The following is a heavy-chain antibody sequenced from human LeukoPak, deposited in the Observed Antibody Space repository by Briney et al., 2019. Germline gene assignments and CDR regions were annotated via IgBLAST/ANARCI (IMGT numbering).Heavy chain of an antibody. D-gene: IGHD3-3*01. Sequence: GEPLKISCKASVYRITYYFIPSVPHMPGQGLTCTRSIYPGASDTKFSPSFQGQVTISADKSTNTAYLQWSSLEASDNAMYYCARHLGGDRTSGYYNYWGQGTLVTVSS. CDR1: VYRITYYF. CDR2: IYPGASDT. CDR3: ARHLGGDRTSGYYNY. V-gene: IGHV5-51*01. J-gene: IGHJ4*02.